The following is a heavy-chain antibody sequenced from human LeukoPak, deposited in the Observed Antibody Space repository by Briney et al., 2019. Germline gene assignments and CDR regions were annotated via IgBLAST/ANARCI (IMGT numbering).Heavy chain of an antibody. CDR2: IYMSGDT. CDR1: DDSIKSYS. J-gene: IGHJ6*03. Sequence: SETLSLTCTVSDDSIKSYSWSWIRLLAGERLEWIGLIYMSGDTNYNPSLKSRLDMSVDTSKDQVSLKLSSVTAADTAVYYCARVFAGLYMDVWGKGTTVIVSS. D-gene: IGHD2-21*01. CDR3: ARVFAGLYMDV. V-gene: IGHV4-4*07.